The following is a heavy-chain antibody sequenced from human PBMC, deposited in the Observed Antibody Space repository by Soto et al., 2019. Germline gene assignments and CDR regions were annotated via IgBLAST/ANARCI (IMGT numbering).Heavy chain of an antibody. CDR1: GGSIRSGDNY. D-gene: IGHD3-22*01. CDR3: ARGKGYYDSTPIYY. CDR2: IYYSGST. V-gene: IGHV4-30-4*01. J-gene: IGHJ4*02. Sequence: PSETLSLTCTVSGGSIRSGDNYWSWIRQPPGKGLEWIGYIYYSGSTYYNPSLKSRVTISVDTSKNQFSLKLSSVTAADTAVYYCARGKGYYDSTPIYYWGQGTLVTVSS.